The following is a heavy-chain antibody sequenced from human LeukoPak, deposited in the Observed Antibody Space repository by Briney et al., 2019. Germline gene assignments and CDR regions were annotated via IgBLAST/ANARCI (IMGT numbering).Heavy chain of an antibody. Sequence: GGSLRLSCAASGITFRSFYMSWVRQAPGKGLEWVANINQDGRQKNYVDSVKGRFTISRDNAKNSLYLEMNSLRSEDTAVYYCARDQKQLNLWGQGTMVTVSS. D-gene: IGHD6-19*01. CDR2: INQDGRQK. V-gene: IGHV3-7*04. J-gene: IGHJ3*01. CDR3: ARDQKQLNL. CDR1: GITFRSFY.